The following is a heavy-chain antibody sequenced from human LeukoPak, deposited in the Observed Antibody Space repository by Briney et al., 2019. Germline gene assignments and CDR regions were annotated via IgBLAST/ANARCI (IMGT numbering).Heavy chain of an antibody. CDR1: GFTFSSYA. CDR3: ARVGYDSSGHGD. CDR2: ISYDGSNK. V-gene: IGHV3-30-3*01. Sequence: GRSLRLSCAASGFTFSSYAMHWVRQAPGKGLEWVAVISYDGSNKYYADSVKGRFTISRDNSKNALYLQMNSLRAEDTAVYYCARVGYDSSGHGDWGQGTLVTVSS. D-gene: IGHD3-22*01. J-gene: IGHJ4*02.